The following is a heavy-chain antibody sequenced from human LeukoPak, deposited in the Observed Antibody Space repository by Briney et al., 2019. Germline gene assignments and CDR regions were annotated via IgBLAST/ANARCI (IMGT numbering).Heavy chain of an antibody. Sequence: PGGSLRLSCAASGFIFSSYAMTWVRQAPGKGLEWVSTINAVDANTYYADSVKGRFTVSRDNSKNTLYLQINSLRAEDTAVYYCAKQFLGTNWGQGTLVTVSS. CDR1: GFIFSSYA. CDR3: AKQFLGTN. J-gene: IGHJ4*02. V-gene: IGHV3-23*01. D-gene: IGHD1-1*01. CDR2: INAVDANT.